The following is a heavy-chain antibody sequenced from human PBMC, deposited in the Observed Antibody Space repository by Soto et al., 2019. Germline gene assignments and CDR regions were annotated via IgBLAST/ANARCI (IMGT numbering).Heavy chain of an antibody. V-gene: IGHV3-21*06. J-gene: IGHJ4*02. CDR3: ARVSDDSTPEY. Sequence: GSLRLSCAVSGFTFSDYTMNWVRQAPGKGLQWVSSISVSGTFIYYADSVKGRFTISRDNAKNSLQLQMKSLRADDTAIYYCARVSDDSTPEYWGQGTLVTVSS. CDR2: ISVSGTFI. D-gene: IGHD4-4*01. CDR1: GFTFSDYT.